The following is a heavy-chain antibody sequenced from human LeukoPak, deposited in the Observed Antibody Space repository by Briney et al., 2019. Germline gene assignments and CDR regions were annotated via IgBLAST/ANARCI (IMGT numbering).Heavy chain of an antibody. V-gene: IGHV1-69*04. Sequence: ASVKVSCKASGGTFSSYAISWVRQAPGQGLEWMARIIPILGIANYAQKFQGRVTITADKSTSTAYMELSSLRSEDTAVYYCALSYYDSSGYYYPEYYWGQGTLVTVSS. D-gene: IGHD3-22*01. J-gene: IGHJ4*02. CDR2: IIPILGIA. CDR3: ALSYYDSSGYYYPEYY. CDR1: GGTFSSYA.